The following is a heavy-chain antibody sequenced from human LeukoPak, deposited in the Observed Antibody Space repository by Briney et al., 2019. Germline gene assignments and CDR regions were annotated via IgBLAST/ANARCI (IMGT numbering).Heavy chain of an antibody. D-gene: IGHD3-10*01. CDR1: GGSFSGYY. J-gene: IGHJ4*02. CDR2: INHSGST. V-gene: IGHV4-34*01. CDR3: ARYGSGSYSN. Sequence: SETLSLTCAVYGGSFSGYYWSWIRQPPGKGLEWIGEINHSGSTNYNPSLKSRVTISVDTSKNQFSLKLSSVTAADTAVYYCARYGSGSYSNWGQGTLVTVSS.